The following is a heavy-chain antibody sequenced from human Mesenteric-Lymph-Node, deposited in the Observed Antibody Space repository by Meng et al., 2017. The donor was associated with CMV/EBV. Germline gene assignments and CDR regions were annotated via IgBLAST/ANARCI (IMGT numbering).Heavy chain of an antibody. CDR3: ARGEYCSSTSCYLMEYYYYYYGMDV. Sequence: GGSLRLSCAASGFTFDDYGMSWVRQAPGKGLEWVSGINWNGGSTGYADSVKGRFTISRDNAKSSLYLQMNSLRAEDTALYYCARGEYCSSTSCYLMEYYYYYYGMDVWGQGTTVTVSS. J-gene: IGHJ6*02. D-gene: IGHD2-2*01. V-gene: IGHV3-20*04. CDR1: GFTFDDYG. CDR2: INWNGGST.